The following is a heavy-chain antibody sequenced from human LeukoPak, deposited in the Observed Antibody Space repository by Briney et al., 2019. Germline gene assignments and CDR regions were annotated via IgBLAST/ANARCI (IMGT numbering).Heavy chain of an antibody. CDR1: GFTFSSYA. CDR2: ISSNGGST. J-gene: IGHJ1*01. D-gene: IGHD6-19*01. Sequence: GGPLKLSCAASGFTFSSYAMHWVRQAPGKGLKYVSAISSNGGSTYYANSVKGRFTISRDNSKNTLYLQMGSLRVEDMAVYYCARVDAVAGNKYFRHWGQGTLVTVSS. V-gene: IGHV3-64*01. CDR3: ARVDAVAGNKYFRH.